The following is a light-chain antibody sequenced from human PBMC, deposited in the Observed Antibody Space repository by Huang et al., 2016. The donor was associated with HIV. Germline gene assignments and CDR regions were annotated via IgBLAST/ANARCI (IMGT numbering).Light chain of an antibody. V-gene: IGKV1-17*03. CDR3: LQHHAYPRT. J-gene: IGKJ1*01. CDR1: QGIANY. Sequence: DIQLTQSPSAMSASVGDRVSITCRASQGIANYLVWFQQRPGGAPKRLIYAASSLQSGVPSRFSGSGSGTKFTLTISGLQPEDFATYYCLQHHAYPRTFDQGTKVEV. CDR2: AAS.